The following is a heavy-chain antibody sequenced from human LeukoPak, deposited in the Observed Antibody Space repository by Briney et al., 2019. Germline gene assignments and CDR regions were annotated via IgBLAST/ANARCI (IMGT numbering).Heavy chain of an antibody. CDR3: AGGLISREGLDY. CDR2: IYQSGST. D-gene: IGHD2-2*01. Sequence: PSETLSLTCTVSGGSISSSSYYWGWIRQPPGKGLEWIGEIYQSGSTKYNPSLKSRVTMSVDKSKNQFSLKLSSVTAADTAVYYCAGGLISREGLDYWGQGTLVTVSS. V-gene: IGHV4-39*07. CDR1: GGSISSSSYY. J-gene: IGHJ4*02.